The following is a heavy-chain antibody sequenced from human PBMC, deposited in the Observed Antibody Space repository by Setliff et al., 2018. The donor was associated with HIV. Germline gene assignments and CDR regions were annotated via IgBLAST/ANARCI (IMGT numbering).Heavy chain of an antibody. J-gene: IGHJ4*02. Sequence: LSLTCSVSSGSIGSNYYWGWVLRPPGKGLEWIGNVHFGGSTYYNPSLDSRVTIHVATSKKQFFLSLSSVTAADTAVYYCARPALGIGGGSMFDSWGQGILVTVSS. D-gene: IGHD3-3*01. CDR3: ARPALGIGGGSMFDS. V-gene: IGHV4-39*01. CDR1: SGSIGSNYY. CDR2: VHFGGST.